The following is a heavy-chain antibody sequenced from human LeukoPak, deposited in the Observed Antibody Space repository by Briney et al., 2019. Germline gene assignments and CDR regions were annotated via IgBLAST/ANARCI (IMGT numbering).Heavy chain of an antibody. CDR1: GGTFSSYA. V-gene: IGHV1-69*05. J-gene: IGHJ5*02. Sequence: GSSVTVSCKASGGTFSSYAISWVRQAPGQGLEWMGGIIPIFGTANYAQKFQGRVTITTDESTSTAYMELSSLRSEDTAVYYCAREGLGYYDSSGYYNNWFDPWGQGTLVTVSS. D-gene: IGHD3-22*01. CDR3: AREGLGYYDSSGYYNNWFDP. CDR2: IIPIFGTA.